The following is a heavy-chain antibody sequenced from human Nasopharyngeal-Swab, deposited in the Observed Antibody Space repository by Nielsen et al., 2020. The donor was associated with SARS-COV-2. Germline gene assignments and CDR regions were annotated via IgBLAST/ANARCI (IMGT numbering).Heavy chain of an antibody. Sequence: GGSLRLSCAASGFTFSSYSMNWVRQAPGKGLEWVSSISSSSSYIYYADSVKGRFTISRDNAKNSLYLQMNSLRAEDTAVYYCAKPIVRGVPDYYYYYGMDVWGQGTTVTVSS. CDR2: ISSSSSYI. CDR3: AKPIVRGVPDYYYYYGMDV. CDR1: GFTFSSYS. D-gene: IGHD3-10*01. J-gene: IGHJ6*02. V-gene: IGHV3-21*01.